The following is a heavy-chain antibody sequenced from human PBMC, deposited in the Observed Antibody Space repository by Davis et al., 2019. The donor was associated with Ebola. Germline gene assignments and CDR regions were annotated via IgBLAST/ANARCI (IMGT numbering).Heavy chain of an antibody. CDR2: ISWNSGSI. D-gene: IGHD1-20*01. CDR1: GFTFDDYA. Sequence: SLKISCAASGFTFDDYAMHWVRQAPGKGLEWVSGISWNSGSIGYADSVKGRFTISRGNAKNSLYLQMNSLRAEDTALYYCAKDIRYNWNSFDDWGQGTLVTVSS. CDR3: AKDIRYNWNSFDD. J-gene: IGHJ4*02. V-gene: IGHV3-9*01.